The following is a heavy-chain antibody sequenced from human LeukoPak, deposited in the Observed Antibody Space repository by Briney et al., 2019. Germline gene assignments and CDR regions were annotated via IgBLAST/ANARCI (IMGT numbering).Heavy chain of an antibody. D-gene: IGHD3-10*01. CDR3: ARDFIVSSDTSSFGELLFDP. CDR2: INPNSGGT. V-gene: IGHV1-2*04. CDR1: GYTFTGYY. J-gene: IGHJ5*02. Sequence: SVKVSCKASGYTFTGYYMHWVRQAPGQGLEWMGWINPNSGGTNYAQKFQGWVTMTRDTSISTAYMELSRLRSDDTAVYYCARDFIVSSDTSSFGELLFDPWGQGTLVTVSS.